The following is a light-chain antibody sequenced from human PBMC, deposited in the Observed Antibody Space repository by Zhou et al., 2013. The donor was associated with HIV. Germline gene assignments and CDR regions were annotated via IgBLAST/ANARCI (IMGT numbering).Light chain of an antibody. Sequence: DIQMTQSPSSLSASVGDRVTITCRASQGIKNSLAWYQQKPGKAPKLLLYAASRLEIGVPSRFSGSVSGTDYTLTISSLQPEDFATYYCQQYYGTSSPPTFGPGTKV. J-gene: IGKJ3*01. CDR2: AAS. CDR1: QGIKNS. CDR3: QQYYGTSSPPT. V-gene: IGKV1-NL1*01.